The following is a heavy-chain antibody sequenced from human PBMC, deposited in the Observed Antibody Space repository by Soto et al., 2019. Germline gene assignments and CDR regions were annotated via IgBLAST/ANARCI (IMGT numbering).Heavy chain of an antibody. J-gene: IGHJ5*02. CDR2: IYYSGST. V-gene: IGHV4-59*01. D-gene: IGHD2-15*01. CDR1: GDSISSYY. CDR3: ARSPGYCSGGSCPNWFDP. Sequence: NPSETLSLTCAVSGDSISSYYWSWIRQPPGKGLEWIGYIYYSGSTNYNPSLKSRVTISVDTSKNQFSLKLSSVTAADTAVYYCARSPGYCSGGSCPNWFDPWGQGTLVTVSS.